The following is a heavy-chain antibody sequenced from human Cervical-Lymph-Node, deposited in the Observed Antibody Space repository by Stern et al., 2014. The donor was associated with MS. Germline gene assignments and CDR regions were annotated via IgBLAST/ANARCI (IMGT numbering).Heavy chain of an antibody. CDR3: ARIRDGSNWFDP. CDR2: IDWDDDK. D-gene: IGHD5-24*01. V-gene: IGHV2-70*01. Sequence: QVTLRESGPALAKPTQTLTLTCTFSGFSLSPSGMCESWIRQPPGKALEWLALIDWDDDKYYSTSLKTRLTISKDTSKNQVVLTMTNMDPVDTATYYCARIRDGSNWFDPWGQGTLVTVSS. J-gene: IGHJ5*02. CDR1: GFSLSPSGMC.